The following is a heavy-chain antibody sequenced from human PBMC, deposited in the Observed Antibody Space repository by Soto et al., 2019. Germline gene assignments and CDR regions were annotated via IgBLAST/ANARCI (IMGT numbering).Heavy chain of an antibody. CDR3: AQGLYGDYVEAFDI. V-gene: IGHV3-9*01. CDR1: GFTFDDYA. CDR2: ISWNSGSI. D-gene: IGHD4-17*01. Sequence: EVQLVESGGGLVQPGRSLRLSCAASGFTFDDYAMHWVRQAPGKGLEWVSGISWNSGSIGYADSVKGRFTISRDNAKNSLYLQMNSLRAEDTALYYCAQGLYGDYVEAFDIWGQGTMVTVSS. J-gene: IGHJ3*02.